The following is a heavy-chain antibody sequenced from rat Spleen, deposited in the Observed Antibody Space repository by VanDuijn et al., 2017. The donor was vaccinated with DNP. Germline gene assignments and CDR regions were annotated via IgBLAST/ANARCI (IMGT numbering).Heavy chain of an antibody. CDR2: ITNSGGST. Sequence: EVQLVESGGDLVQPGGSLKLSCVASGFTFNYFWMAWVRQVPGKGLEWVASITNSGGSTYYSDSVKGRFTISRDNAKDTQYLQMNSLRSEDTATYYCTRATGFDYWGQGVMVTVSS. J-gene: IGHJ2*01. D-gene: IGHD4-2*01. V-gene: IGHV5-31*01. CDR3: TRATGFDY. CDR1: GFTFNYFW.